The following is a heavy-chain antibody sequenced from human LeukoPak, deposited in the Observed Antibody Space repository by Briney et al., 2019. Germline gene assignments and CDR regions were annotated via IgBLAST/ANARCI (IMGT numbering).Heavy chain of an antibody. CDR3: ARLIPRDYSNYGRYYYYGMDV. Sequence: ASVKVSCKGSGYTFTSYGISWVRQAPGQGLGWMGWISAYNGNTSYAHKHQGRGSMTTDTATSTAYMELRRMRSDDTAVYYCARLIPRDYSNYGRYYYYGMDVWGQGTTVTVSS. J-gene: IGHJ6*02. CDR2: ISAYNGNT. D-gene: IGHD4-4*01. CDR1: GYTFTSYG. V-gene: IGHV1-18*01.